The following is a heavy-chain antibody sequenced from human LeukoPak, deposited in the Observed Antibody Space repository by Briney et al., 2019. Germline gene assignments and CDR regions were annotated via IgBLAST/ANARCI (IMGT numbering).Heavy chain of an antibody. D-gene: IGHD6-13*01. CDR1: GFTFSSYS. CDR3: AREPLRERYSSSWYGSDAFDI. V-gene: IGHV3-21*01. J-gene: IGHJ3*02. Sequence: MPGGSLRLSCAASGFTFSSYSMNWVRQAPGKGLEWVSSISSSSSYIYYADSVKGRFTISRDNAKNSLYLQMNSLRAEDTAVYYCAREPLRERYSSSWYGSDAFDIWGQGTMVTVSS. CDR2: ISSSSSYI.